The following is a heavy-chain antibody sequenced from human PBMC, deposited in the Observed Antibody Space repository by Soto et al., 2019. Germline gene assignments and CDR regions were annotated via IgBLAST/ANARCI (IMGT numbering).Heavy chain of an antibody. J-gene: IGHJ6*02. V-gene: IGHV1-69*13. CDR2: IIPIFGTA. Sequence: SVKVSCKDSGGTFRNYAISWVRQAPGQGREGMGGIIPIFGTANYAQKCQGRVTITADESTSTAYMELSSLRSEDTAVYYCARDMRIYYGSGSYRTRPGYYYYGMDVWGQGTTVTVSS. D-gene: IGHD3-10*01. CDR1: GGTFRNYA. CDR3: ARDMRIYYGSGSYRTRPGYYYYGMDV.